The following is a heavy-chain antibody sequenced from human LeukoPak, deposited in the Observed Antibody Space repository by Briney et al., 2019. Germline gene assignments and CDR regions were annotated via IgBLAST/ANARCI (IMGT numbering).Heavy chain of an antibody. J-gene: IGHJ4*02. V-gene: IGHV3-48*01. D-gene: IGHD3-3*01. Sequence: PGGSLRLSCAASGFTFSSYSINWVRQAPGKGLEWVSYISSSSSTIYYADSVKGRFTISRDNSKNTLYLQMNSLRAEDTAVYYCAKDPEPGYYDFWSGYHLDYWGQGTLVTVSS. CDR3: AKDPEPGYYDFWSGYHLDY. CDR1: GFTFSSYS. CDR2: ISSSSSTI.